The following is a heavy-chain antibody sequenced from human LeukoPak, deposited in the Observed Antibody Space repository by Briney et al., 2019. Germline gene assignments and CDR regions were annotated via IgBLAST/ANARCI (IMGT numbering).Heavy chain of an antibody. CDR1: GGTFSSYA. Sequence: ASVKVSCKASGGTFSSYAISWVRQAPGQGLEWMGRIIPILGIAKYAQKFQGRVTITADKSTSTAYMALSSLRSEDTAVYYWARDAPCSSTSCYSNWFDPWGQGTLVTVSS. J-gene: IGHJ5*02. V-gene: IGHV1-69*04. D-gene: IGHD2-2*01. CDR2: IIPILGIA. CDR3: ARDAPCSSTSCYSNWFDP.